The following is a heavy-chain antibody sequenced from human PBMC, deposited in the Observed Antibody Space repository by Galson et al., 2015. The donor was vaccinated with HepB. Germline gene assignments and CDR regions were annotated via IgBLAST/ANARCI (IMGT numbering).Heavy chain of an antibody. CDR2: ITPSGDNT. D-gene: IGHD6-19*01. CDR3: AKVFPEKTDGWYRQALYYFAG. Sequence: SLRLSCAASGFTFSYYAMSWVRQAPGKGLEWVSAITPSGDNTYSADSMKGRFTISRDNSQNTLFLQMNSLRAGDTAIYFCAKVFPEKTDGWYRQALYYFAGWGQGPRVTVPS. V-gene: IGHV3-23*01. J-gene: IGHJ4*02. CDR1: GFTFSYYA.